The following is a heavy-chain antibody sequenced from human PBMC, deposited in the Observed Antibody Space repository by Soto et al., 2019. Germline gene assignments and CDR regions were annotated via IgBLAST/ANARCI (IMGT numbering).Heavy chain of an antibody. D-gene: IGHD1-1*01. CDR2: IYTSGST. CDR1: GGSFNGYY. J-gene: IGHJ6*02. V-gene: IGHV4-59*10. CDR3: ARAGAAPSSKTFFSWNDFYYYGMDV. Sequence: PSATLSLTCAVYGGSFNGYYWSWIRQSPGKGLEWIGRIYTSGSTNYNPSLKRRATMSVDTSKNQFSLKLSSVTAADTAVYYCARAGAAPSSKTFFSWNDFYYYGMDVWGQGATVTVSS.